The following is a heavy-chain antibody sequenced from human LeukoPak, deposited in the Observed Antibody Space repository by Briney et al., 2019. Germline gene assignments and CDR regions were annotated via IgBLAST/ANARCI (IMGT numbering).Heavy chain of an antibody. V-gene: IGHV1-46*01. Sequence: EASVKVSCKASGYTFTSYYMHWVRQAPGQGLEWMGIINPSGGSTSYAQKFQGRVTMTRDTSTSTDYMELSSLRSEDTAVYYCARRGPKDYYYYYMDVWGKGTTVTVSS. J-gene: IGHJ6*03. CDR2: INPSGGST. CDR3: ARRGPKDYYYYYMDV. CDR1: GYTFTSYY.